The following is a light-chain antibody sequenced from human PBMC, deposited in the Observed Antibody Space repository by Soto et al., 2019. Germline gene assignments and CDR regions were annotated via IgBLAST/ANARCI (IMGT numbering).Light chain of an antibody. CDR3: QQYYSTLT. V-gene: IGKV4-1*01. J-gene: IGKJ1*01. CDR2: WAS. Sequence: DIVMTQSPDSLAVSLGERATINCKSSQSVLYSSNNNNYLAWYQQKPGQPPKLLIYWASTRESGVPDRFSGSGSGTDFTLTISSLQAEDVAVYYCQQYYSTLTFGQGAKVEIK. CDR1: QSVLYSSNNNNY.